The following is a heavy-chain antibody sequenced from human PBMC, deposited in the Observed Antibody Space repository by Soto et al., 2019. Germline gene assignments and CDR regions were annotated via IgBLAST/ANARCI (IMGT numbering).Heavy chain of an antibody. CDR3: ARDKDRQQLGGNYYYILDV. Sequence: SVKVPCKASGGTFSNSAISWVRQAPGQGLEWMGGIMPIFRTPDYAQKFQGRVTITADESTSTVYMELSGLKSDDTAVYYCARDKDRQQLGGNYYYILDVWGQGTTVTVSS. CDR1: GGTFSNSA. D-gene: IGHD3-10*01. V-gene: IGHV1-69*13. CDR2: IMPIFRTP. J-gene: IGHJ6*02.